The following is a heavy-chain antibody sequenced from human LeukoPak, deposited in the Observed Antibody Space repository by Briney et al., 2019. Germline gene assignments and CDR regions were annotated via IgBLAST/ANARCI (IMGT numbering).Heavy chain of an antibody. J-gene: IGHJ4*02. Sequence: GRALRVSCVASGFPFNRAAMHCVRQAAGKALEGVTFISFEGSSDSYADSVKGRFTISRDNSKNALFLQMDSLQTEDAAVYYCVRGGGTVASPSWWYYFDYWGQGTQVTVSS. CDR2: ISFEGSSD. V-gene: IGHV3-30*01. CDR3: VRGGGTVASPSWWYYFDY. D-gene: IGHD2-15*01. CDR1: GFPFNRAA.